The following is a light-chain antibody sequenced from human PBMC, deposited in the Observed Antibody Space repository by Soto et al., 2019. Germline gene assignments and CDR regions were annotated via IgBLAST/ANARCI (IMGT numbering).Light chain of an antibody. CDR3: MQATQWPQK. CDR2: YVS. CDR1: QSLVHSDGNTY. J-gene: IGKJ1*01. V-gene: IGKV2-30*02. Sequence: VFTQSPLSLPFGLGHPSSISCMSSQSLVHSDGNTYLNWFQQRPGQSPRRLMYYVSKRDSGVPDRISGSGSGSDFTLTISRVHAEDVGVPYCMQATQWPQKFAHGTKVHIK.